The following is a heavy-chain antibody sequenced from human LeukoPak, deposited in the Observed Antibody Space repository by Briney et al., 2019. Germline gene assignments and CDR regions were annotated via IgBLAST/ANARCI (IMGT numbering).Heavy chain of an antibody. D-gene: IGHD6-13*01. CDR2: IIPIFGTA. V-gene: IGHV1-69*05. J-gene: IGHJ4*02. Sequence: SVKVSCTASGGTFSSYAISWVRQAPGQGLEWMGGIIPIFGTANYAQKFQGRVTITTDESTSTAYMELSSLRSEDTAVYYCARVQVGKGAAAGTLYYFDYWGQGTLVTVSS. CDR1: GGTFSSYA. CDR3: ARVQVGKGAAAGTLYYFDY.